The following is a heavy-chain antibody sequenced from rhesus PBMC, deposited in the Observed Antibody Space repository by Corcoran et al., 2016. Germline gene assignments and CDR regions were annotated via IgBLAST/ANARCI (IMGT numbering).Heavy chain of an antibody. Sequence: QVQLVQSGAEVKKPGSSVKITCKASGYSFTDNHKHWVRQAPGQGREWMGEVNPATGGTYYAQKFQGRVTMTRDTSTSTAYMELSSLRSEDTAVYYCARSLDVWGRGVLVTVSS. J-gene: IGHJ5-2*02. CDR1: GYSFTDNH. V-gene: IGHV1-138*01. CDR2: VNPATGGT. CDR3: ARSLDV.